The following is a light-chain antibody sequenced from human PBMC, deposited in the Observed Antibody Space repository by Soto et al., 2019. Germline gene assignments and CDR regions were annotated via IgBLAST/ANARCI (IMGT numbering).Light chain of an antibody. CDR2: GNS. J-gene: IGLJ1*01. CDR3: QSYDSTLSARYV. Sequence: QSVLTQPPSVSGAPGQRVTISCSGSSSNIGAGYDVNWYRQLPGTAPKLLIYGNSDRPSGVPDRFSGSKSGTSASLAITGLQAEDEGDYYCQSYDSTLSARYVFGTGTKLTVL. CDR1: SSNIGAGYD. V-gene: IGLV1-40*01.